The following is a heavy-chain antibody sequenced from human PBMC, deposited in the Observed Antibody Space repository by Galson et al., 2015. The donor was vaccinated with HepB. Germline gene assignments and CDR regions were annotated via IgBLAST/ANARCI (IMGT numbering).Heavy chain of an antibody. CDR2: IKQDGNEK. CDR3: ARESSGYSGYDSPWSPGYFGF. V-gene: IGHV3-7*01. J-gene: IGHJ4*02. D-gene: IGHD5-12*01. CDR1: GFTFSSSW. Sequence: SLRLSCAASGFTFSSSWMTWVRQAPGKGLEWVANIKQDGNEKYYVDSVKGRFTISRDNAKNSLYLQMNSLRAEDTAVYYCARESSGYSGYDSPWSPGYFGFWGQGTLVTVSS.